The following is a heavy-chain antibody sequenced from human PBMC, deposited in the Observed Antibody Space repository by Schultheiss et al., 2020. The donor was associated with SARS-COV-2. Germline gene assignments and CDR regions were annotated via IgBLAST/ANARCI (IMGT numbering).Heavy chain of an antibody. CDR1: GYTFTGYY. CDR2: INPNSGGT. CDR3: ARVGVANLGAFDY. J-gene: IGHJ4*02. V-gene: IGHV1-2*06. D-gene: IGHD3-3*01. Sequence: ASVKVSCKASGYTFTGYYMHWVRQAPGQGLEWMGRINPNSGGTNYAQKFQGRVTMTRDTSISTAYMELSRLRSDDTAVYYCARVGVANLGAFDYWGQGTLVTVSS.